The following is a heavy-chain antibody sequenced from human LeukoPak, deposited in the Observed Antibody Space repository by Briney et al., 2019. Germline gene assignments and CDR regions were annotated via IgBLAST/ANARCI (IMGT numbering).Heavy chain of an antibody. J-gene: IGHJ4*02. Sequence: PGGSLRLSCAASGFTFNYFWMYWVRQVPGKGPVWVSGINNDGTATYYADSVKGRFTISRDNAKNTVYLQMNGLRAEDTSVYCATVREYWGQGPRVTVTS. CDR2: INNDGTAT. D-gene: IGHD1-1*01. CDR3: TVREY. CDR1: GFTFNYFW. V-gene: IGHV3-74*01.